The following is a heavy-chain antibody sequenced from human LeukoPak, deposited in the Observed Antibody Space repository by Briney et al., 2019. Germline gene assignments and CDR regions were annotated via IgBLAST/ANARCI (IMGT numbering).Heavy chain of an antibody. CDR2: IIPIFGTA. D-gene: IGHD4-11*01. Sequence: GASVKVSCKASGGTFSSYAISWVRQAPGQGLEWMGGIIPIFGTANYAQKFQGRVTITTDESTSTAYMELSSLRSEDTAVYYCARGGPLQYGEVYYFDYWGQGTLVTVSS. J-gene: IGHJ4*02. CDR1: GGTFSSYA. CDR3: ARGGPLQYGEVYYFDY. V-gene: IGHV1-69*05.